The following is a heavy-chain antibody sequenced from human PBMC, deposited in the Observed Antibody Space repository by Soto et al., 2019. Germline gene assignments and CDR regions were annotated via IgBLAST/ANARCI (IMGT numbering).Heavy chain of an antibody. CDR2: IYSSGTT. CDR1: GGSISSYY. Sequence: PSQTISRTCTVAGGSISSYYSCRFQKPPGKGLEWIGYIYSSGTTTYTPPLKCRAAISGEASTKQFSLKLSSVTAADTAVYYCASLCSSTSCLTGVDYWGQGTLVTVSP. J-gene: IGHJ4*02. CDR3: ASLCSSTSCLTGVDY. V-gene: IGHV4-59*01. D-gene: IGHD2-2*01.